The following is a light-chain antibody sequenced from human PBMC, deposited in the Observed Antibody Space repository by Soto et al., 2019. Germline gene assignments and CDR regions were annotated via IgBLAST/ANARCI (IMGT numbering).Light chain of an antibody. CDR3: QQRSNWPPGYT. V-gene: IGKV3-11*01. CDR2: DAY. Sequence: EIVLTQSPATLSLSPGERATLSCRASHSVSRYFAWYQQKPGQAPRLLIYDAYSRAIGIPARFSGSGSGTDFPLTISSLEPEDFAVYYCQQRSNWPPGYTFGQGTKLEIK. J-gene: IGKJ2*01. CDR1: HSVSRY.